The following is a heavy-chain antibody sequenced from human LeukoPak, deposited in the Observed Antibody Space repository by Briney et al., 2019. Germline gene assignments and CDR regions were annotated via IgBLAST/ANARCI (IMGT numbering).Heavy chain of an antibody. Sequence: SETLSLTCAVYGGSFSGYYWSWIRQPPGKGLEWIGYIYYSGSTNYNPSLKSRVTTSVDKSKNQFSLKLSSVTAADTAVYYCARRVFGPFDYWGQGTLVTVSS. CDR3: ARRVFGPFDY. V-gene: IGHV4-34*01. J-gene: IGHJ4*02. CDR2: IYYSGST. D-gene: IGHD6-13*01. CDR1: GGSFSGYY.